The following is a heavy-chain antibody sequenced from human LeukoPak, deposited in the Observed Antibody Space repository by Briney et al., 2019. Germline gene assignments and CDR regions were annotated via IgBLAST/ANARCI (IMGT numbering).Heavy chain of an antibody. V-gene: IGHV3-21*01. CDR1: GFTFSSYS. CDR3: ARDRMATVVTPDAFDI. CDR2: ISSSSSYI. J-gene: IGHJ3*02. Sequence: GGSLRLSCAASGFTFSSYSMNWVRQAPGKGLEWVSSISSSSSYIYYADSVKGRFTISRDNAKNSLYLQMNSLRAEDTAVYYCARDRMATVVTPDAFDIWGQGTMLTVSS. D-gene: IGHD4-23*01.